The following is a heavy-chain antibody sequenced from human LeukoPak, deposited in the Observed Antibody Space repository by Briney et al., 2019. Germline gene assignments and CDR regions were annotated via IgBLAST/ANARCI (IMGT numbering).Heavy chain of an antibody. V-gene: IGHV3-48*03. CDR1: GFTFSSYD. CDR3: ARGGVMAY. D-gene: IGHD3-16*01. J-gene: IGHJ4*02. Sequence: GGSLRLSCAASGFTFSSYDMNWVRQAPGKGLEWVSYISSSGNTIYYADSVKGRYTSSRDNAKNSLYLQMNSLRAEDTAVYYCARGGVMAYWGQGTLVTVSS. CDR2: ISSSGNTI.